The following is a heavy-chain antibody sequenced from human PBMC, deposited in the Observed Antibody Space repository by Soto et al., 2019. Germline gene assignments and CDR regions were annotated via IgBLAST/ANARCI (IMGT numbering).Heavy chain of an antibody. CDR3: ARDHEEPLWSGYYGFDP. V-gene: IGHV1-18*01. J-gene: IGHJ5*02. Sequence: VSEKVSCKGSGYTFTNYGIRWLRPSPGQGLEWMGWISAYNGNTNYAQKLQGRVTMTTDTSTSTAYMELRSLRADDTAADYCARDHEEPLWSGYYGFDPWGQGTLVTVSS. D-gene: IGHD3-3*01. CDR1: GYTFTNYG. CDR2: ISAYNGNT.